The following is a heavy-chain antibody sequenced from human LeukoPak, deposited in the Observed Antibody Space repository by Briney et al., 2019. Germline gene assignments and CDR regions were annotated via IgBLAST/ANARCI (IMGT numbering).Heavy chain of an antibody. CDR1: GFTFSTYG. V-gene: IGHV3-30*03. Sequence: GGSLRLSCAASGFTFSTYGMHWVRQAPGKGLEWVAVISYDGSNKYYADSVKGRFTISRDNSKNTLYLQMNSLRAEDTAVYYCAREGQQLVPGYFDYWGQGTLVTVSS. CDR2: ISYDGSNK. CDR3: AREGQQLVPGYFDY. J-gene: IGHJ4*02. D-gene: IGHD6-13*01.